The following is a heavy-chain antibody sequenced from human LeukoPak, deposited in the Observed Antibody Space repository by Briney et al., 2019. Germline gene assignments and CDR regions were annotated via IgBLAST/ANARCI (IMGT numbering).Heavy chain of an antibody. J-gene: IGHJ6*02. CDR1: GFTFSSYG. D-gene: IGHD6-13*01. Sequence: GVSLRLSCAASGFTFSSYGMHWVRQAPGKGLEWVAVIWYDGSNKYYADSVKGRFTISRDNSKNTLYLQMNSLRAEDTAVYYCARDSSSWTTYGMDVWGQGTTVTVSS. CDR2: IWYDGSNK. V-gene: IGHV3-33*01. CDR3: ARDSSSWTTYGMDV.